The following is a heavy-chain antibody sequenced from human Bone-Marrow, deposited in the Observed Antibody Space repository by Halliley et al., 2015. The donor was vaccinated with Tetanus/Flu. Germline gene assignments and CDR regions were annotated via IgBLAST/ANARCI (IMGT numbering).Heavy chain of an antibody. D-gene: IGHD3-10*01. CDR3: AKGPGGDYGSGSYIDY. CDR1: GFSFDDYA. Sequence: SLRLSCAASGFSFDDYAMHWVRQVPGKGLEWVSGISWNSGSVGYADSVKGRFTISRDNGENSLYLQMNSLRTEDTAFYYCAKGPGGDYGSGSYIDYWGQGTLVTGSS. CDR2: ISWNSGSV. J-gene: IGHJ4*02. V-gene: IGHV3-9*01.